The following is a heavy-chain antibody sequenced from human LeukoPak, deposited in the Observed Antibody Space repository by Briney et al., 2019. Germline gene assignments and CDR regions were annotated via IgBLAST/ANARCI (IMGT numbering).Heavy chain of an antibody. Sequence: SETLSLTCAVSGGSFSGYYWSWIRQPPGKGLEWIGEINHSGSTNYNPSLKSRVTISVDTSKNQFSLKLSSVTAADTAVYYCARRQWLEGGSFDYWGQGTLVTVSS. CDR1: GGSFSGYY. J-gene: IGHJ4*02. CDR3: ARRQWLEGGSFDY. CDR2: INHSGST. V-gene: IGHV4-34*01. D-gene: IGHD6-19*01.